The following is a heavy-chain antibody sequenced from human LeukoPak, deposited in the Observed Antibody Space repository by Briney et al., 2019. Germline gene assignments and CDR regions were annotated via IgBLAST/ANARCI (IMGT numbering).Heavy chain of an antibody. CDR2: INPNSGGT. Sequence: ASVKVSCKASGYTFTGYYMHWVRQAPGQGLEWMGWINPNSGGTNYAQKFQGRVTMTRDTSISTAYMELSRLRSDDTAVYYRARDSYDFWSGYYRNWFDPWGQGTLVTVSS. V-gene: IGHV1-2*02. CDR3: ARDSYDFWSGYYRNWFDP. CDR1: GYTFTGYY. D-gene: IGHD3-3*01. J-gene: IGHJ5*02.